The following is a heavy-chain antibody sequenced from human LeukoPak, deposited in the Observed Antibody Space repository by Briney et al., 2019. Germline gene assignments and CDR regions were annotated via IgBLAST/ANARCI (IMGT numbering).Heavy chain of an antibody. D-gene: IGHD6-13*01. V-gene: IGHV3-30*02. J-gene: IGHJ3*02. CDR2: ICYDGSDK. CDR1: GFAFSNCD. Sequence: GGSLRPSCGAYGFAFSNCDMHWVRQAPGKGLEWVAFICYDGSDKYYVDSVKGRFIISRENSNNILYLQMKSLTADDTALYYCGKNRLGQQYADAFGIWGQGTMV. CDR3: GKNRLGQQYADAFGI.